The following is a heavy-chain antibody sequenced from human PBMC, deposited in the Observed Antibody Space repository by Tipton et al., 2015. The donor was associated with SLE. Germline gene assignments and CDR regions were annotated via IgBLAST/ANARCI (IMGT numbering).Heavy chain of an antibody. D-gene: IGHD5-18*01. CDR1: GGSVSGHY. CDR2: INHSGRT. J-gene: IGHJ4*02. CDR3: ARVEDTAIDY. Sequence: GLVKPSETLSLTCAVYGGSVSGHYWSWIRQPPGKGLEWIGEINHSGRTNYNPSLKSRVTISVDTSKNQFSLKLSSVNAADTAVYYCARVEDTAIDYWGQGTLVTVSS. V-gene: IGHV4-34*01.